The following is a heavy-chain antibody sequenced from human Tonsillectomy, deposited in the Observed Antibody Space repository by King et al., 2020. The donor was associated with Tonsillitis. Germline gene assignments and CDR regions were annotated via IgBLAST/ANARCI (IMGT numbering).Heavy chain of an antibody. V-gene: IGHV3-23*03. CDR2: IYSGGSST. Sequence: VQLVESGGDLVQPGGSLRLSCAASGFTFSSCAMSWVRQAPGKGLEWVSIIYSGGSSTFYADSVKGRFTISRDKSKNTLYLQMNSLRAEDTAVYYCAKDVAYYYDTSGYSAPYYYGMDVWGQGTTVTVSS. CDR1: GFTFSSCA. CDR3: AKDVAYYYDTSGYSAPYYYGMDV. D-gene: IGHD3-22*01. J-gene: IGHJ6*02.